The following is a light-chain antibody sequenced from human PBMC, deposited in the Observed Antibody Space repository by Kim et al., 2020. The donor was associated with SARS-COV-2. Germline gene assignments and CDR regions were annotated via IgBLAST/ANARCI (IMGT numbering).Light chain of an antibody. V-gene: IGLV1-47*02. CDR3: SSWDDSLSSLV. CDR2: DNS. Sequence: QSVLTQPPSASGTPGQRVTISCSGSSSNIDSNFVFWYQQLPGTAPRLLIYDNSQRPPGVPDRFSGSKSGTSASLAIGGLRSEDEADYYCSSWDDSLSSLVFGGGTQLTVL. J-gene: IGLJ2*01. CDR1: SSNIDSNF.